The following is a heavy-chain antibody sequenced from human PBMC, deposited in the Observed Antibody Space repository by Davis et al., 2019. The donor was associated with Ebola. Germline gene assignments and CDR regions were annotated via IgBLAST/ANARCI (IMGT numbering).Heavy chain of an antibody. Sequence: GESLKISCAASGFTFSSYSMNWVRQAPGKGLEWVSYISSSSSTIYYADSVKGRFTISRDNAKGSLCLQMNSLGDEDPAVYYCVTPFSSSPSHWGQGTLVTVSS. CDR1: GFTFSSYS. J-gene: IGHJ4*02. CDR3: VTPFSSSPSH. V-gene: IGHV3-48*02. D-gene: IGHD6-6*01. CDR2: ISSSSSTI.